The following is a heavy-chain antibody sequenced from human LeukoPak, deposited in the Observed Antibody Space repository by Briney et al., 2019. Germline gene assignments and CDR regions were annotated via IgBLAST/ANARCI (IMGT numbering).Heavy chain of an antibody. J-gene: IGHJ4*02. CDR2: IYYSGST. D-gene: IGHD2-15*01. Sequence: SETLSLTCTVSGGSISSYYWSWIRQPPGKGLEWIGYIYYSGSTNYNPSLKSRVTIPVDTSKNQFSLKLSSVTAADTAVYYCARRYCSGGSCYDSLRGYYFDYWGQGTLVTVSS. CDR1: GGSISSYY. CDR3: ARRYCSGGSCYDSLRGYYFDY. V-gene: IGHV4-59*08.